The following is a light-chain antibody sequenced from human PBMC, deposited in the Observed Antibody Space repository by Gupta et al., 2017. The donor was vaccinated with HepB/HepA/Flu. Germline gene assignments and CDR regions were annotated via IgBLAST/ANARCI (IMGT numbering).Light chain of an antibody. CDR1: ERVSSSY. J-gene: IGKJ4*01. Sequence: EIVLTQSPGTLSLSPGERATHSCRASERVSSSYLDWYQQKPGQAPRLLIDGASSRATGIPDRFSGSGSGTDFTLTISILEPEDFAVYYCQQYGSSPLTFGGGTKVEIK. CDR2: GAS. V-gene: IGKV3-20*01. CDR3: QQYGSSPLT.